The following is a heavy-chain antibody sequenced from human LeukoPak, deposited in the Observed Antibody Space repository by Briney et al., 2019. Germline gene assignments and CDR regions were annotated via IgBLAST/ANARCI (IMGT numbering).Heavy chain of an antibody. CDR2: TLYGGSN. J-gene: IGHJ4*02. CDR3: VSLLFGGAGRGN. D-gene: IGHD3-3*01. V-gene: IGHV4-59*12. Sequence: PSETLSLTCSVSSGSIYNEHRCWVRQPPGKGLEWIGHTLYGGSNKFNPSLKSRVTISVDRSKNQFSLTLISVTAADTAVYYCVSLLFGGAGRGNWGQGSLVTVSS. CDR1: SGSIYNEH.